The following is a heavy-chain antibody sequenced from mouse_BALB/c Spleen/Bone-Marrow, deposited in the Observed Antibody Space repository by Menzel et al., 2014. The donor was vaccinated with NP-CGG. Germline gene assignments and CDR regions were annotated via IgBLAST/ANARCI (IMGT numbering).Heavy chain of an antibody. V-gene: IGHV1S41*01. CDR1: GYTFTSYW. Sequence: DLVKPGASVKLSCKASGYTFTSYWINWIKQMHGQGLHLLGRTDPGSGSTYYNEMFKGKATLTVDTSSSTAYIQLSSLSSEDSAVYFCARFPIYYGNYGAMDYWGQGTSVTV. D-gene: IGHD2-1*01. CDR2: TDPGSGST. CDR3: ARFPIYYGNYGAMDY. J-gene: IGHJ4*01.